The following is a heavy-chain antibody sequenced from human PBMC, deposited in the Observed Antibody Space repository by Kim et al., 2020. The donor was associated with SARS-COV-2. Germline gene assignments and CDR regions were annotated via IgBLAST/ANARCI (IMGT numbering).Heavy chain of an antibody. D-gene: IGHD2-15*01. CDR2: IWYDESNK. Sequence: GGSLRLSCAASGFTFSRFGMHWVRQAPGKGPEWVAVIWYDESNKYYGDSVKGRFNISRDNSKNTVYLQMNSLRAEDTAVYYCARDRAATLDYWGQGALVTVSS. J-gene: IGHJ4*02. CDR1: GFTFSRFG. CDR3: ARDRAATLDY. V-gene: IGHV3-33*01.